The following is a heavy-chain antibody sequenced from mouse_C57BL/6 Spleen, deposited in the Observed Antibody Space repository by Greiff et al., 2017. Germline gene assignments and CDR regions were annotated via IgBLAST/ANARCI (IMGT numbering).Heavy chain of an antibody. CDR2: INPNNGGT. CDR3: ARAGSSSYYFDY. D-gene: IGHD1-1*01. V-gene: IGHV1-26*01. J-gene: IGHJ2*01. CDR1: GYTFTDYY. Sequence: EVQLQQSGPELVKPGASVKISCKASGYTFTDYYMNWVKQSHGKSLEWIGDINPNNGGTSYNQKFKGKATLTVDKSSSTAYMELRSLTSEDSAVYYCARAGSSSYYFDYWGKGTTLTVSS.